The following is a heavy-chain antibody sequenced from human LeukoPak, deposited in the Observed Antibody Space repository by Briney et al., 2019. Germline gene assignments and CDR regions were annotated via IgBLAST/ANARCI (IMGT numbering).Heavy chain of an antibody. CDR2: IRSRPNNYTT. J-gene: IGHJ4*02. CDR3: SRKLGNAVEN. D-gene: IGHD7-27*01. V-gene: IGHV3-73*01. Sequence: QPGGSLKLSCAASGFAFSGSDMHWVRQASGKGLEWVGRIRSRPNNYTTAYAASVKGRFTISRDDSNNMAYLQMNSLKSDDTAVYYCSRKLGNAVENWGQGVLVIVSS. CDR1: GFAFSGSD.